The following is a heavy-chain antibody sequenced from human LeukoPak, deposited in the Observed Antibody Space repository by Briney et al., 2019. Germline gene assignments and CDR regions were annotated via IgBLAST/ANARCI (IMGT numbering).Heavy chain of an antibody. V-gene: IGHV4-34*01. CDR2: INHGGST. CDR3: ARGRRTVIAAAWFDP. D-gene: IGHD6-13*01. Sequence: SETLSLTCAVYGWSFSGYYWSCIRQPPGKGLEWIGEINHGGSTNYNPSLKSRATISIDTSKNPFSLKLTSVTAADTAVYYRARGRRTVIAAAWFDPWGQGTLVTVSS. J-gene: IGHJ5*02. CDR1: GWSFSGYY.